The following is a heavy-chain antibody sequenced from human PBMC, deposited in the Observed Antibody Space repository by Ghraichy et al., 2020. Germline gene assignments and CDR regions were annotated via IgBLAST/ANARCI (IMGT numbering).Heavy chain of an antibody. V-gene: IGHV3-53*01. CDR1: GFTVSSNY. CDR3: ARIDYGDYTLVKYFDY. Sequence: GGSLRLSCAASGFTVSSNYMSWVRQAPGKGLEWVSVIYSGGSTYYADSVKGRFTISRDNSKNTLYLQMNSLRAEDTAVYYCARIDYGDYTLVKYFDYWGQGTLVTVSS. J-gene: IGHJ4*02. CDR2: IYSGGST. D-gene: IGHD4-17*01.